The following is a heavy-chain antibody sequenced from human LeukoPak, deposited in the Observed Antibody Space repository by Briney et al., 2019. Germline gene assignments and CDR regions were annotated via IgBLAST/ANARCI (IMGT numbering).Heavy chain of an antibody. CDR1: GYTFTSYD. CDR2: MNPNSGNT. V-gene: IGHV1-8*01. Sequence: GASVKVSCTASGYTFTSYDINWVRQATGQGLEWMGWMNPNSGNTGYAQKFQGRVTMTRNTSISTAYMELSSLRSEDTAVYYCARGVGYCSSTSCYAGVYGMDVWGQGTTVTVSS. J-gene: IGHJ6*02. CDR3: ARGVGYCSSTSCYAGVYGMDV. D-gene: IGHD2-2*01.